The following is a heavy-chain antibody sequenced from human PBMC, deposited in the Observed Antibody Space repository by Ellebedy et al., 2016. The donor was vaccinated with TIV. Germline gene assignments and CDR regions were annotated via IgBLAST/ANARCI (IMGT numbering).Heavy chain of an antibody. V-gene: IGHV3-7*01. CDR2: IKQDGSEK. J-gene: IGHJ4*02. CDR3: ARDFYDFWSGYYYSYFDY. Sequence: GGSLRLSCAASGFTFSDYYMSWVRQAPGKGLEWVANIKQDGSEKYYVDSVKGRLTISRDNAKNSLYLKMNSLRAEEKAVYYCARDFYDFWSGYYYSYFDYWGQGTLVTVSS. CDR1: GFTFSDYY. D-gene: IGHD3-3*01.